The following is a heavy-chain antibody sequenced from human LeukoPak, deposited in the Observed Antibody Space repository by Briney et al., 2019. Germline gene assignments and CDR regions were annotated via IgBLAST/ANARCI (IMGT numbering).Heavy chain of an antibody. CDR3: ARSYSGYHYYYGMDV. V-gene: IGHV4-4*02. CDR1: GGSISSNNW. D-gene: IGHD2-15*01. CDR2: IYHGGST. Sequence: SETLSLTCAVSGGSISSNNWWSWVRQPPGKGLEWIGEIYHGGSTNYNPSLKSRIAMSVDRSRNQFSLQLSSVTAADTAVYYCARSYSGYHYYYGMDVWGQGTTVTVSS. J-gene: IGHJ6*02.